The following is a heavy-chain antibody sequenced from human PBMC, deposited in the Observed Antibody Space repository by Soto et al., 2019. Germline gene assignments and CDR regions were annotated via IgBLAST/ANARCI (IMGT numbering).Heavy chain of an antibody. CDR3: ARDHKWDYDLFYGMDV. J-gene: IGHJ6*02. V-gene: IGHV3-48*03. CDR2: ISSSGSTI. Sequence: GGSLRLSCAASGFTFSSYEMNWVRQAPGKGLEWVSYISSSGSTIYYADSVKGRFTISRDNAKNSLYLQMNSLRAEDTAVYYCARDHKWDYDLFYGMDVWGQGATVTVSS. D-gene: IGHD3-9*01. CDR1: GFTFSSYE.